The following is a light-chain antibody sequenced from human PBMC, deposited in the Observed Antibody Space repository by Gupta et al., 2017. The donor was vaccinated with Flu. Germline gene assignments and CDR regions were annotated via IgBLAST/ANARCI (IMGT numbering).Light chain of an antibody. CDR3: YSTDSSSIERL. Sequence: GDALPRKYAFWYRQRSGQAPVLVIYEDTKRPSGIPERFSGSTSGTVATLSISGAQVDDEGDYYCYSTDSSSIERLFGGGTKLTVL. CDR2: EDT. CDR1: ALPRKY. V-gene: IGLV3-10*01. J-gene: IGLJ2*01.